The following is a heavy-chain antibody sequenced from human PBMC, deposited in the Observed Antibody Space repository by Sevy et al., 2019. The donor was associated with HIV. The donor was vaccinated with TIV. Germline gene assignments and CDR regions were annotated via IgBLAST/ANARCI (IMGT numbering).Heavy chain of an antibody. J-gene: IGHJ6*02. D-gene: IGHD6-19*01. CDR3: AKGRDSSGWYYHSMDV. CDR1: GFTFSSYG. CDR2: ISYDGSNK. V-gene: IGHV3-30*18. Sequence: GGSLRLSCAASGFTFSSYGMHWVRQAPGKGLEWVAFISYDGSNKYYADSVKGRFTISRDNSKNTLYLQMNSRRAEDTAVYYCAKGRDSSGWYYHSMDVWGQGTTVTVSS.